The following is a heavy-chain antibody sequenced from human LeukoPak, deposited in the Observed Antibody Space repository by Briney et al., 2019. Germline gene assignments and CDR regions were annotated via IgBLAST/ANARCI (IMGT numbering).Heavy chain of an antibody. CDR3: ARGPGSGYFPSYFDY. CDR1: GYSFTNYW. CDR2: TYPGDSET. Sequence: GESLKISCKGSGYSFTNYWIGWLRQMPGKGLEWMGITYPGDSETRYRPSFQGQVTISADKSISTAYLQWSSLKASDTAMYYCARGPGSGYFPSYFDYWGQGTLVTVSS. D-gene: IGHD3-3*01. J-gene: IGHJ4*02. V-gene: IGHV5-51*01.